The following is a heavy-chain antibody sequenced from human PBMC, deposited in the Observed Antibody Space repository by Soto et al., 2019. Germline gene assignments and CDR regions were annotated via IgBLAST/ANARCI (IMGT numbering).Heavy chain of an antibody. CDR1: GYTFSNFG. CDR3: SRAGAYGSFYFFDY. D-gene: IGHD3-10*01. J-gene: IGHJ4*02. CDR2: ISAYNGNT. V-gene: IGHV1-18*01. Sequence: VASVKVSCKASGYTFSNFGFTWVRQAPGQGLEWMGWISAYNGNTDFAQKFQGRVTMTTDTSTSTAYMELWYLTSDDTAVYYCSRAGAYGSFYFFDYWGQGTMVTVYS.